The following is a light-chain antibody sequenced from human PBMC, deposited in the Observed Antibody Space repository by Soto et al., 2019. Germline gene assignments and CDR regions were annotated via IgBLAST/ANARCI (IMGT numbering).Light chain of an antibody. J-gene: IGKJ3*01. CDR3: QHLNNYPPFT. CDR1: QNIERW. CDR2: DVS. V-gene: IGKV1-5*01. Sequence: DIQMTQSPSTLSASVGDRVTITCRASQNIERWLAWYQQKPGKAPKLLLYDVSSLESGVPSRFNGSGSGTDFTLTISRLQPEDFATYYCQHLNNYPPFTFGPGTKVDLE.